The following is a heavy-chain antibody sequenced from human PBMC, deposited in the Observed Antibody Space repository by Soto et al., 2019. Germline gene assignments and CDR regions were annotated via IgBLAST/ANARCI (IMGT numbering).Heavy chain of an antibody. CDR2: ITSDTNTI. V-gene: IGHV3-48*02. D-gene: IGHD6-19*01. CDR3: ASSVEGHFDY. J-gene: IGHJ4*02. CDR1: GFRFNIYS. Sequence: EVQLVESGGGLVQPGGSLRLSCAASGFRFNIYSMNWIRQAPGKGLEWFAYITSDTNTIKYADSVRGRFTISRDNAKNSVDLQMNSLRDEDTAVYYCASSVEGHFDYWGQGTVVTVSS.